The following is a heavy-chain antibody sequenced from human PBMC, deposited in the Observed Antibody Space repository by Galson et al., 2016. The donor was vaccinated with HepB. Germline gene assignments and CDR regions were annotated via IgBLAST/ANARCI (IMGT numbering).Heavy chain of an antibody. D-gene: IGHD6-13*01. CDR1: GFAFRDYS. CDR3: ARASATADPRGALDI. CDR2: RSHDGSSR. J-gene: IGHJ3*02. V-gene: IGHV3-30*09. Sequence: SLRLSCATSGFAFRDYSIHWVRQAPGKGLQWVGVRSHDGSSRFYAESVKGRFAISSDNFKDMVYLQMNSLRADDTAAYYCARASATADPRGALDIWGQGTVVLVSS.